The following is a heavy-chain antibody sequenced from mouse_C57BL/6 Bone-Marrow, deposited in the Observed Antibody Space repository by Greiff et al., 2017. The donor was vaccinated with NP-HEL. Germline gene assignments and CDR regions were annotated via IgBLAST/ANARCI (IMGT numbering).Heavy chain of an antibody. J-gene: IGHJ3*01. D-gene: IGHD2-3*01. CDR1: GYTFTSYW. CDR2: IHPNSGST. CDR3: ARSGGYDGYPFAY. Sequence: QVHVKQPGAELVKPGASVKLSCKASGYTFTSYWMHWVKQRPGQGLEWIGMIHPNSGSTNYNVKFKSKATLTVDKSSSTAYMQLSSLTSEDSAVYYCARSGGYDGYPFAYWGQGTLVTVS. V-gene: IGHV1-64*01.